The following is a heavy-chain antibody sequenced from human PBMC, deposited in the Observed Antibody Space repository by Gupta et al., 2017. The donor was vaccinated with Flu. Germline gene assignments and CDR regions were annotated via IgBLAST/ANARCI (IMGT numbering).Heavy chain of an antibody. V-gene: IGHV7-4-1*02. CDR1: FTSYA. J-gene: IGHJ2*01. Sequence: FTSYAMNWVRQAPGQGLEWMGWINTNPGNPTYAQGFTGRFVFSLDTSGSTEYLQLRSIKAEDTAVYYCARDRGTRYWYLDLRGRGTLVTVYS. CDR3: ARDRGTRYWYLDL. CDR2: INTNPGNP. D-gene: IGHD3-16*01.